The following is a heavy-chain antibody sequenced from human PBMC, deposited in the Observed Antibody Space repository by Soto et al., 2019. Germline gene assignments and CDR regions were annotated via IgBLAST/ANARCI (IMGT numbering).Heavy chain of an antibody. V-gene: IGHV3-23*01. CDR3: AKDYCSGGSCYLSDY. D-gene: IGHD2-15*01. CDR1: GFTFSSYS. Sequence: QPGGSVRLCFAASGFTFSSYSMNWFRHAPGKVPDXVSAISGGGGSTFYGDSVRGGFTISRDNSKNPLYLQMNSLRAEDTAVYYCAKDYCSGGSCYLSDYWGQGTLVTVSS. J-gene: IGHJ4*02. CDR2: ISGGGGST.